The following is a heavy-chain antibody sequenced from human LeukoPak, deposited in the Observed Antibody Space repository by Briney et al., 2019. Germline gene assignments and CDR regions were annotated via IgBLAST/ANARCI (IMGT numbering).Heavy chain of an antibody. V-gene: IGHV3-23*01. D-gene: IGHD6-19*01. Sequence: PGGSLRLSCAASGFTFSTYAMTWVRQAPGKGLEWVSTINSGGSTYYADSVKGRFTISRDNSKNTLYLQMNSLRAEDTAVYYCAKDGVAGKIMYYFDYWGQGTLVTVSS. CDR2: INSGGST. CDR3: AKDGVAGKIMYYFDY. J-gene: IGHJ4*02. CDR1: GFTFSTYA.